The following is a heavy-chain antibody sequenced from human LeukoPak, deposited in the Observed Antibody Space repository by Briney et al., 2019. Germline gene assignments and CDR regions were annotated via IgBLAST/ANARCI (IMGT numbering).Heavy chain of an antibody. CDR1: GGSISSSSYY. Sequence: SSETLSLTCTVSGGSISSSSYYWGWIRQPPGKGLEWIGSIYYSGSTYYNPSLKSRVTISVDTSKNQFSLKLSSVTAADTAVYYCARSGPAAGTFYYYYYYMDVWGKGTTVTVSS. CDR2: IYYSGST. J-gene: IGHJ6*03. D-gene: IGHD6-13*01. CDR3: ARSGPAAGTFYYYYYYMDV. V-gene: IGHV4-39*07.